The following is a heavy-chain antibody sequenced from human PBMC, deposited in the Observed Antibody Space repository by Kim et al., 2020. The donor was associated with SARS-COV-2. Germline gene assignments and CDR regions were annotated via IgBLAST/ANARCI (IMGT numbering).Heavy chain of an antibody. CDR1: GFTFSGYG. Sequence: GGSLRLSCAASGFTFSGYGMSWVRQAPGKGLEWVSAVSDNGADRHYANSVKGRFTISRDNSKNTLHLQMNSLRDEDTAVYYCAKRLGPTTPNFDHWGQGTLVTVSS. D-gene: IGHD1-26*01. CDR2: VSDNGADR. V-gene: IGHV3-23*01. J-gene: IGHJ4*02. CDR3: AKRLGPTTPNFDH.